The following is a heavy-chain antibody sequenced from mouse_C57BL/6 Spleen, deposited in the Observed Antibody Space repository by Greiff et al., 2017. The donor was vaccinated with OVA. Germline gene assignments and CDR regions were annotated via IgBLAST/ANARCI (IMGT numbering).Heavy chain of an antibody. D-gene: IGHD1-1*01. Sequence: VKLQESGAELVRPGASVTLSCKASGYTFTDYEMHWVKQTPVHGLEWIGAIDPETGGTAYNQKFKGKAILTADKSSSTAYMELRSLTSEDSAVYYCTRGPYGSSPAWFAYWGKGTLVTVSA. CDR3: TRGPYGSSPAWFAY. J-gene: IGHJ3*01. CDR1: GYTFTDYE. V-gene: IGHV1-15*01. CDR2: IDPETGGT.